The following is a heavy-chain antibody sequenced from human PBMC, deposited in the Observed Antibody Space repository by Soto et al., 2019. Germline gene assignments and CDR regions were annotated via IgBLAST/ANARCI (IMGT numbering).Heavy chain of an antibody. CDR2: INHSGST. D-gene: IGHD1-20*01. Sequence: SETLSLTCAVYGGSFSGYYWSWIRQPPGKGLEWIGEINHSGSTNYNPSLKSRVTISVDTSKNQFSLKLSSVTAADTAVYYCARAVNWNHPPAAFDIWGQGTMVTVSS. V-gene: IGHV4-34*01. CDR1: GGSFSGYY. J-gene: IGHJ3*02. CDR3: ARAVNWNHPPAAFDI.